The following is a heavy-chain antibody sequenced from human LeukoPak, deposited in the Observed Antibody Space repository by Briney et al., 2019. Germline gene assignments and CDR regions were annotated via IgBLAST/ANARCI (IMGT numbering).Heavy chain of an antibody. J-gene: IGHJ3*02. CDR2: IYYSGST. V-gene: IGHV4-59*12. D-gene: IGHD3-22*01. CDR1: GGSISSYY. Sequence: SETLSLTCTVSGGSISSYYWSWVRQPPGKGLEGIGYIYYSGSTNYNPSLKSRVTISLDTSKNQFSLKLSSVPAADTAVYYCARSYYFDSSGYYHDAFDIWAKGQWSPSLQ. CDR3: ARSYYFDSSGYYHDAFDI.